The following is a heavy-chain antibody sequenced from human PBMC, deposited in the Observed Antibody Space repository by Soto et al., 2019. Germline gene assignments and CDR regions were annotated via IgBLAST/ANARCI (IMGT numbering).Heavy chain of an antibody. J-gene: IGHJ4*02. V-gene: IGHV3-23*01. D-gene: IGHD6-6*01. Sequence: PGGSLRLSCAASGFTFSSYAVSWVRQAPGKGLEWVSVISGSDDSTYYADSVKGRFTISRDNSKNTLYLQMNSLRAEDTAVYYCAKRSSSSTFDYWGQGTLVTVSS. CDR1: GFTFSSYA. CDR3: AKRSSSSTFDY. CDR2: ISGSDDST.